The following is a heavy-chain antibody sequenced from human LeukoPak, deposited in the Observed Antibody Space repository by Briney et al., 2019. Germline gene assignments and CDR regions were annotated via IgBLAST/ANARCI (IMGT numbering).Heavy chain of an antibody. Sequence: SETLSLTCTVSGGSISSYYWSWIRQAPGTGLEWIAYIYYSGSTNYNPSLKSRVTISVDTSKNQFSLKLSSVTAADTAVYYCARIQFPGIAAADYWGQGTLVTVSS. J-gene: IGHJ4*02. CDR3: ARIQFPGIAAADY. V-gene: IGHV4-59*01. CDR1: GGSISSYY. CDR2: IYYSGST. D-gene: IGHD6-13*01.